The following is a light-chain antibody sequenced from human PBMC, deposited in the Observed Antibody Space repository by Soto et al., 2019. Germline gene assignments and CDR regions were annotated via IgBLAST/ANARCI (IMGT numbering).Light chain of an antibody. CDR3: QQYSAYPWT. J-gene: IGKJ1*01. V-gene: IGKV1-5*01. CDR2: DDS. Sequence: DIQMTQSPSPLSASVGDRLTITCLASQSISTWLAWYQQKPGKAPNLLIYDDSFLESGVPSSFSGSGSGTECTLTINSLQPDDVATYYCQQYSAYPWTFLQGTKVDIK. CDR1: QSISTW.